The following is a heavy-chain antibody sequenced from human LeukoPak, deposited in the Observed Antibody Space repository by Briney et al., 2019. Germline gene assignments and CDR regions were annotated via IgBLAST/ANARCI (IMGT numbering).Heavy chain of an antibody. CDR2: IWYDGSNK. CDR1: GFTFSSYG. V-gene: IGHV3-33*01. J-gene: IGHJ4*02. CDR3: ASKVGYYDSSG. D-gene: IGHD3-22*01. Sequence: PGRSLRLSCAASGFTFSSYGMHWVRQAPGKGLEWVAVIWYDGSNKYYADSVKGRFTISRDNSKNTLYLQMNSLRAEDTAVYYCASKVGYYDSSGWGQGTLVTVSS.